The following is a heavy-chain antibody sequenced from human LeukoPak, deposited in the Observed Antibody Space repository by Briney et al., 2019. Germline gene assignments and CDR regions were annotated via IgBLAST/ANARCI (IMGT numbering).Heavy chain of an antibody. V-gene: IGHV3-48*01. Sequence: GGSLRLSCAASEYSFSNYSMNWVRQAPGKGLEWVSYISRSSTTIYYADSVKGRFTISRDNAKNSLYLQLSSLRPEDTAVYYCARAGYSSSWYPDWGQGTLVTVSS. CDR1: EYSFSNYS. D-gene: IGHD6-13*01. CDR2: ISRSSTTI. CDR3: ARAGYSSSWYPD. J-gene: IGHJ4*02.